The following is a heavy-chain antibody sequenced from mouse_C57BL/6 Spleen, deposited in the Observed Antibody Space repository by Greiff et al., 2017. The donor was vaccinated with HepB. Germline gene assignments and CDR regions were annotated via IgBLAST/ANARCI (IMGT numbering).Heavy chain of an antibody. D-gene: IGHD1-1*01. J-gene: IGHJ2*01. CDR3: AREEDYGSEDY. V-gene: IGHV3-6*01. CDR2: ISYDGGN. CDR1: GYSITSGYY. Sequence: EVQLQQSGPGLVKPSQSLSLTCSVTGYSITSGYYWNWIRQFPGNKLEWMGYISYDGGNNYNPSLKNRISITRDTSKNQFFLKLNSVTTEDTATYYCAREEDYGSEDYWGQGTTLTVSS.